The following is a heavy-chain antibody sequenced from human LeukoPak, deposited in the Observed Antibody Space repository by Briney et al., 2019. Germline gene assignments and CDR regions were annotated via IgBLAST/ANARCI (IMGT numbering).Heavy chain of an antibody. J-gene: IGHJ5*02. CDR1: GYSFTSYW. CDR2: IYPGDSDT. V-gene: IGHV5-51*01. CDR3: ARSPPFMVRGVINWFDP. D-gene: IGHD3-10*01. Sequence: GESLKISCKGSGYSFTSYWIGWVRQMPGKGLEWMGIIYPGDSDTRYSLAFQGQVTISADKSISTAYLQWSSLKASDTAMYYCARSPPFMVRGVINWFDPWGQGTLVTVSS.